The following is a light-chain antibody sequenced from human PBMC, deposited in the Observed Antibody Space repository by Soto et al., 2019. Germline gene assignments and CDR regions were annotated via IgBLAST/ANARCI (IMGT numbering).Light chain of an antibody. J-gene: IGKJ1*01. CDR1: QSVSSSY. V-gene: IGKV3-20*01. CDR3: QQYGGSRT. CDR2: GAS. Sequence: IVLTQSPGTLSLSPGERATLSCRASQSVSSSYLAWYQQKPGQAPRLLIYGASSRATGIPDRFSGSGSGTDFTLTISRLEPEDFAVYYCQQYGGSRTFGQGTKVEIK.